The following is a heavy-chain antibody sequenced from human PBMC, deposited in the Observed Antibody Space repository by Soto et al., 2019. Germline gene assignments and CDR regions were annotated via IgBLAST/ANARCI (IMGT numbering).Heavy chain of an antibody. CDR2: IIPILGTA. CDR1: GGTFSSYA. V-gene: IGHV1-69*01. CDR3: ARARSSSSVHYYGMDV. D-gene: IGHD6-6*01. Sequence: ASVKVSCKASGGTFSSYAISWVRQAPGQGLEWMGGIIPILGTANYAQKFQGRVTITADESTSTAYMELSSLRSEDTAVYYCARARSSSSVHYYGMDVWGQGTTVTVSS. J-gene: IGHJ6*02.